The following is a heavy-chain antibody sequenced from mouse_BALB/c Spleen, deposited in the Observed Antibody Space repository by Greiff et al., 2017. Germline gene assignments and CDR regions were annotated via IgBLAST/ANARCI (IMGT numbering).Heavy chain of an antibody. V-gene: IGHV1-4*01. CDR1: GYTFTSYT. J-gene: IGHJ4*01. D-gene: IGHD2-4*01. Sequence: QVQLQQSGAELARPGASVKMSCKASGYTFTSYTMHWVKQRPGQGLEWIGYINPSSGYTNYNQKFKDKATLTADKSSSTAYMQLSSLTSEDTAVYFCARGGDYDGINYYAMDYWGQGTSVTVSS. CDR3: ARGGDYDGINYYAMDY. CDR2: INPSSGYT.